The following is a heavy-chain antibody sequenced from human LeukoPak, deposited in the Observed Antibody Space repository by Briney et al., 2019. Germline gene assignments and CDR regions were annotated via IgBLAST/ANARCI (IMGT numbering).Heavy chain of an antibody. CDR2: ISGDGGST. J-gene: IGHJ5*02. V-gene: IGHV3-43*02. CDR3: AKTLTGYLVALWFDP. D-gene: IGHD2-8*02. Sequence: PGGSLRLSCAASGFTFDDYAMHWVRQAPGKGLEWVSLISGDGGSTYYADSVKGRFTISRDTSKNSLYLQMNSLRTEDTALYYCAKTLTGYLVALWFDPWGQGTLVTVSS. CDR1: GFTFDDYA.